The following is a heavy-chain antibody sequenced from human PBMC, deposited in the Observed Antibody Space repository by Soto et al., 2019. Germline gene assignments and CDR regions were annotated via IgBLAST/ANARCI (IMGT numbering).Heavy chain of an antibody. Sequence: PGGSLRLSCAASGFTFSSYAMSWVRQAPGKGLEWVSAVSGSGGSTYYADSVKGRFSISRDNSKNTLYLQMNSLRAEDTAIYYCAKDYHDSSGYYYGDDYWGRGTLVTVSS. CDR3: AKDYHDSSGYYYGDDY. D-gene: IGHD3-22*01. J-gene: IGHJ4*02. CDR2: VSGSGGST. CDR1: GFTFSSYA. V-gene: IGHV3-23*01.